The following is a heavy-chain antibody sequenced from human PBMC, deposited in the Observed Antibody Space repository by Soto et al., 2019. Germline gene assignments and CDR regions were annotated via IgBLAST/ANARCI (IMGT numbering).Heavy chain of an antibody. CDR2: ISGSGGST. CDR3: AKRALIDGSGSPFDY. Sequence: ESGGGLVQPGGSLRLSCAASGFTFSSYAMSWVRQAPVKGLEWVSAISGSGGSTYYADSVKGRFTISRDNAKNTLYLQINLLRAEDTAVYYCAKRALIDGSGSPFDYWGQGTLVTVSS. V-gene: IGHV3-23*01. D-gene: IGHD3-10*01. J-gene: IGHJ4*02. CDR1: GFTFSSYA.